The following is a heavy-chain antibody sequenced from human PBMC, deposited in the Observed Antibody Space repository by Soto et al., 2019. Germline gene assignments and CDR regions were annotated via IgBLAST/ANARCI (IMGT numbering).Heavy chain of an antibody. CDR3: ARGSRDSLVTVWDY. CDR2: INHSGST. D-gene: IGHD3-9*01. V-gene: IGHV4-34*01. CDR1: GGSFSGYY. Sequence: SETLSLTCAVYGGSFSGYYWSWIRQPPGKGLEWIGEINHSGSTNYNPSLKSRVTISVDTSKNQFSLKLSSVTAADTAVYYCARGSRDSLVTVWDYWGQGTLVTVSS. J-gene: IGHJ4*02.